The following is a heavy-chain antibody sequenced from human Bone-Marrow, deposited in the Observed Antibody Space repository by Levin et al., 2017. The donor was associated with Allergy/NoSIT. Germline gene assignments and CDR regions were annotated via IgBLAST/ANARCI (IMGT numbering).Heavy chain of an antibody. Sequence: SETLSLTCSVSGDSVNSGSYYWSWIRQSPGKGLEWIGYVHHTGSTSYNPSLKSRVTISLDSPKNHFSLKLGSVTAADTAVYYWASTDRDYYDIRGYPVLFDVWGQGTLVTVSS. D-gene: IGHD3-22*01. J-gene: IGHJ4*02. V-gene: IGHV4-61*03. CDR2: VHHTGST. CDR1: GDSVNSGSYY. CDR3: ASTDRDYYDIRGYPVLFDV.